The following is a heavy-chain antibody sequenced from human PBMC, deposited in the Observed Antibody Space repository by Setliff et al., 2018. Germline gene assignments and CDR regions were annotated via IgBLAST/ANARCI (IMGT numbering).Heavy chain of an antibody. CDR3: ARAAKYDSSGYYGFWFDP. J-gene: IGHJ5*02. CDR2: IYSSGST. D-gene: IGHD3-22*01. Sequence: LSLTCTVSGGSISSSYWSWIRQPPGKGLEWIGYIYSSGSTNNNPSLESRATISVDTSKNQFSLKLSSVTAADTAVYYCARAAKYDSSGYYGFWFDPWGQGTLVTVSS. V-gene: IGHV4-59*01. CDR1: GGSISSSY.